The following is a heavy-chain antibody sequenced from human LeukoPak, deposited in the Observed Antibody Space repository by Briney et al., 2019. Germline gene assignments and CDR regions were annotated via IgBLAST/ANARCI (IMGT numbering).Heavy chain of an antibody. J-gene: IGHJ4*02. CDR2: VSYSSSTI. CDR3: ARDAHIVRGVNPLDY. Sequence: GRSLRLSCAASGFTFSSYAMHWVRQAPGKGLEWISYVSYSSSTIYYADSVKGRFTISRDNAKNSLYLQMNSLRDEDTAVYYCARDAHIVRGVNPLDYWGQGTLVTVSS. CDR1: GFTFSSYA. D-gene: IGHD3-10*01. V-gene: IGHV3-48*02.